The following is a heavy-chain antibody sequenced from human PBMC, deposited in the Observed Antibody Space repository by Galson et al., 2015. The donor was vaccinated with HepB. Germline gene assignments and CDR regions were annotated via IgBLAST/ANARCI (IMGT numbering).Heavy chain of an antibody. V-gene: IGHV3-33*01. Sequence: SLRLSCAASGFDFSIYGMNWVRQAPGKGLEWVAVIWFDGSNEDYVDSVKGRFTISRDNSQKTLYLQMNSLRAEDTAVYYCAREIKGSWYHLEYWGQGALVTVSS. D-gene: IGHD3-3*01. J-gene: IGHJ4*02. CDR2: IWFDGSNE. CDR1: GFDFSIYG. CDR3: AREIKGSWYHLEY.